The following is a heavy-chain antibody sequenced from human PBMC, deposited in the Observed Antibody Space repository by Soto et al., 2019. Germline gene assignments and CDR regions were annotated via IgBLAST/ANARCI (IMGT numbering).Heavy chain of an antibody. V-gene: IGHV4-39*02. J-gene: IGHJ6*02. D-gene: IGHD2-15*01. CDR1: GGSISRSSYY. CDR2: IFYSGST. Sequence: SETLSLTCSVSGGSISRSSYYWGWIRQPPGQGLEWIGSIFYSGSTYYNPSLKSRVTISVDTSKNHFSLKLSSVTAADTAVYYCASAVPRNTYCSGGSCSTDYYGMDVWGQGTTVTVSS. CDR3: ASAVPRNTYCSGGSCSTDYYGMDV.